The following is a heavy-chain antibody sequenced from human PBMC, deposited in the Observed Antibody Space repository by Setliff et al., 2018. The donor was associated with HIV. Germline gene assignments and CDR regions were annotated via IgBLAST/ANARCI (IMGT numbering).Heavy chain of an antibody. CDR1: GGSISSRHW. CDR2: IYQSGIT. Sequence: PSETLSLTCAVSGGSISSRHWWSWVRQAPGKGLESIGEIYQSGITTYNPSLKSRVTISVDTSKNQFSLKLGSVTAADTAVYYCARGIAVAGPYFDCWGQGTLVTVSS. J-gene: IGHJ4*02. V-gene: IGHV4-4*02. D-gene: IGHD6-19*01. CDR3: ARGIAVAGPYFDC.